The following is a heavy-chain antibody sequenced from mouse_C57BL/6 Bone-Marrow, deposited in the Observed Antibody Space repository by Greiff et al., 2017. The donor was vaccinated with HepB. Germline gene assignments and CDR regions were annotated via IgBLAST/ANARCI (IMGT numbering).Heavy chain of an antibody. V-gene: IGHV14-4*01. CDR3: IYYYGSSYGWYFDV. J-gene: IGHJ1*03. CDR1: GFNIKDDY. CDR2: IDPENGDT. D-gene: IGHD1-1*01. Sequence: EVKVVESGAELVRPGASVKLSCTASGFNIKDDYMHWVKQRPEQGLEWIGWIDPENGDTEYASKFQGKATITADTSSNTAYLQLSSLTSEDTAVYYCIYYYGSSYGWYFDVWGTGTTVTVSS.